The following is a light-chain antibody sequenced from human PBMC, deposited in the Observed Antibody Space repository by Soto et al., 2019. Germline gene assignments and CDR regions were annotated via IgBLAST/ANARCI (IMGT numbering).Light chain of an antibody. CDR1: QSVGSY. CDR2: DAS. Sequence: EIEVTQSPATLSLSPGERATLSCRTSQSVGSYLAWYQKKPGQSPRLLIYDASNRATGIPARFSGGESGRDFTLTISSLEHEDFEVYYCQQRSNWPPHTFGGGTKVDI. CDR3: QQRSNWPPHT. V-gene: IGKV3-11*02. J-gene: IGKJ4*01.